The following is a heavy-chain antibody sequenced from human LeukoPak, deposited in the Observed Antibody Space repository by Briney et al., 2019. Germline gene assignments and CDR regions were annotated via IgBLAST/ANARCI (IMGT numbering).Heavy chain of an antibody. CDR3: ARASWPYGDYYYYYMDV. D-gene: IGHD4-17*01. J-gene: IGHJ6*03. CDR2: IIPIFGTA. Sequence: GASVKVSCKASGGTFSSYAISWVRQAPGQGLEWMGGIIPIFGTANYAQKFQGRVTITADESTSTAYMELSSLRSEDTAVYYCARASWPYGDYYYYYMDVWGKGTTVTISS. CDR1: GGTFSSYA. V-gene: IGHV1-69*13.